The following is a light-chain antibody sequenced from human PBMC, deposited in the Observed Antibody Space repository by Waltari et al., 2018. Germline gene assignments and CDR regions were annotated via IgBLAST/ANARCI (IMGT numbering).Light chain of an antibody. CDR3: SSYISSSTLEV. CDR2: DVS. Sequence: QSALTQPDSVSGSPGQSITISCTGTSSDLGGYNYVSWYQQHPGKAPKLMIFDVSNRPSGVSNRFSGSKSGNTASLTISGLQAEDEADYYCSSYISSSTLEVFGGGTRLTVL. V-gene: IGLV2-14*03. J-gene: IGLJ3*02. CDR1: SSDLGGYNY.